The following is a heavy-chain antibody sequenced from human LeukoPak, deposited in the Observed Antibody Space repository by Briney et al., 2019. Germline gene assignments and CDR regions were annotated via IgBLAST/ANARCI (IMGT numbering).Heavy chain of an antibody. V-gene: IGHV3-48*01. CDR2: ISTGGDTI. CDR3: ARGPPLFAP. CDR1: GFTFSDYS. J-gene: IGHJ5*02. Sequence: PGGSLRLSCAASGFTFSDYSMNWVRQPPGKGLEWISYISTGGDTIYYADSVRGRFTISSDNAKKSLYLQMNSLRAEDTAVYYCARGPPLFAPWGQGTLVTVSS.